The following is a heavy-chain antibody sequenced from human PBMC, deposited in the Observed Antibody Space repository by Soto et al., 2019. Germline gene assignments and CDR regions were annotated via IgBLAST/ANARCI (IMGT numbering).Heavy chain of an antibody. V-gene: IGHV5-10-1*01. CDR2: IDPSDSYT. D-gene: IGHD2-15*01. Sequence: PGESLKISCKGSGYSFTSYWISWVRQMPGKGLEWMGRIDPSDSYTNYSPSFQGHVTISADKSISTAYLQWSSLKASDTAMYYCARHKKPIRYCSGGSCYSPYGMDVWGQGTTVTVSS. CDR1: GYSFTSYW. J-gene: IGHJ6*02. CDR3: ARHKKPIRYCSGGSCYSPYGMDV.